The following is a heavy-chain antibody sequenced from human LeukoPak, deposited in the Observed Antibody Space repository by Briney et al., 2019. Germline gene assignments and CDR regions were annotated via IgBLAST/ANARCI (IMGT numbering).Heavy chain of an antibody. CDR3: AKSNIAARPGDY. V-gene: IGHV3-7*03. CDR2: IKHDGSEK. J-gene: IGHJ4*02. Sequence: GGSLRLSCAASGFTFSRYWMGWVRQAPGKGLEWVANIKHDGSEKKYVDSVKGRFTVSRGNSKNTLYLQMNSLRAEDTAVYYCAKSNIAARPGDYWGQGTLVTVSS. CDR1: GFTFSRYW. D-gene: IGHD6-6*01.